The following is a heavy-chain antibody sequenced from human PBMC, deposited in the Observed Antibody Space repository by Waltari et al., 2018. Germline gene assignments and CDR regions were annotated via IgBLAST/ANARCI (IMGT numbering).Heavy chain of an antibody. CDR2: INAVNGNP. J-gene: IGHJ5*02. D-gene: IGHD6-19*01. V-gene: IGHV1-3*01. CDR3: ARENPPDYSSGWNNWFDP. Sequence: QVQLVQFGAEVKKHGASVKVSCKAYGYTFTRSAMHWVPQAPGQRLEWMGWINAVNGNPKLSLKFQGRVSITRDTSASTAYMEPSSLRSEDTAVYYCARENPPDYSSGWNNWFDPWGQGTRVTVSS. CDR1: GYTFTRSA.